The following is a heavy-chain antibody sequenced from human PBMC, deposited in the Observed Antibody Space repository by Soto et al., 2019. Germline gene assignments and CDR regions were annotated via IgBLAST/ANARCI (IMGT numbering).Heavy chain of an antibody. CDR3: AKGYRYYDSSGYYDY. CDR2: TSYDGSNK. J-gene: IGHJ4*02. D-gene: IGHD3-22*01. CDR1: GFSFSNYG. V-gene: IGHV3-30*18. Sequence: QVPLVESGGGVVQPGRSLRLSCAASGFSFSNYGMHWVRQAPGKGLEWVAVTSYDGSNKYYADSVKGRFTISRDNSKNTVYLQMSSLRAEDTAVYYCAKGYRYYDSSGYYDYWGQGTLVTVSS.